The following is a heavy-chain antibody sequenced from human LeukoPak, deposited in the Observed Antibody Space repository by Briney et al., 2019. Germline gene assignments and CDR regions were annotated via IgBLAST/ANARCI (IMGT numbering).Heavy chain of an antibody. D-gene: IGHD3-3*01. Sequence: GGSLRLSCAASGFSFSSYWMSWVRQAPGKGLEWVSSISSSSSYIYYADSVKGRFTISRDNAKNSLYLQMNSLRAEDTDVYYCARMSGSRLPGYWGQGTLVTVSS. CDR2: ISSSSSYI. J-gene: IGHJ4*02. CDR3: ARMSGSRLPGY. CDR1: GFSFSSYW. V-gene: IGHV3-21*01.